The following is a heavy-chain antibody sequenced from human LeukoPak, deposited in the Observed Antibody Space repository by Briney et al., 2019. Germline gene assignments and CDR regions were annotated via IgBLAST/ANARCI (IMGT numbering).Heavy chain of an antibody. CDR3: ARRRDTSGFYRD. Sequence: SETLSLTCTVSGDSISGYYWSWIRQPPEKGLEWLGYIYSSGNTDYNPALQGRVTMSVDTSKNQFSLKLTSVTASDTAVYFCARRRDTSGFYRDWGQGTRVTVSS. CDR2: IYSSGNT. D-gene: IGHD3-22*01. J-gene: IGHJ4*02. CDR1: GDSISGYY. V-gene: IGHV4-59*08.